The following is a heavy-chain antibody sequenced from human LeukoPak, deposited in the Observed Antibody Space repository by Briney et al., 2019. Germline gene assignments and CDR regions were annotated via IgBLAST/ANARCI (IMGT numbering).Heavy chain of an antibody. CDR3: ARAVVMADTAIDYYFDY. J-gene: IGHJ4*02. D-gene: IGHD5-18*01. Sequence: ASVKVSCKASGGTFTSYAISWVRQAPGQGLEWMGGIIPIFGTANYAQKFQGRVTITADKSTSTAYMELSSLRSEDTAVYYCARAVVMADTAIDYYFDYWGQGTLVTVSS. CDR1: GGTFTSYA. CDR2: IIPIFGTA. V-gene: IGHV1-69*06.